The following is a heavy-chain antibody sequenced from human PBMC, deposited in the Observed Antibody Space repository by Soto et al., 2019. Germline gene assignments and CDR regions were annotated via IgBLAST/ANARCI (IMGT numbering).Heavy chain of an antibody. J-gene: IGHJ4*02. CDR3: ARGNCVSATCYNHLGYFDF. D-gene: IGHD2-2*02. CDR2: VSAYNGNT. Sequence: ASVKVSCKASGYTFTNYGINWVRQAPGQGLEWMGYVSAYNGNTHYAQKVQGRVTMTADTSTNTVYMELTSLTSDDTAVYFCARGNCVSATCYNHLGYFDFWGQGALVTVSS. V-gene: IGHV1-18*01. CDR1: GYTFTNYG.